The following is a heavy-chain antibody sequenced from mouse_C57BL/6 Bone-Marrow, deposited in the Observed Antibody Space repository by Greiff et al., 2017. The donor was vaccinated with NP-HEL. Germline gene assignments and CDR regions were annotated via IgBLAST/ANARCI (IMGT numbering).Heavy chain of an antibody. CDR2: IYPGDGDT. CDR1: GYAFSSSW. CDR3: ARSGWGSSYRGAMDY. D-gene: IGHD1-1*01. Sequence: QVQLQQSGPELVKPGASVKISCKASGYAFSSSWMNWVKQRPGKGLEWIGRIYPGDGDTNYNGKFKGKATLTAGKSSSTAYMQLSSLTSEDSAVYFCARSGWGSSYRGAMDYWGQGTSVTVSS. J-gene: IGHJ4*01. V-gene: IGHV1-82*01.